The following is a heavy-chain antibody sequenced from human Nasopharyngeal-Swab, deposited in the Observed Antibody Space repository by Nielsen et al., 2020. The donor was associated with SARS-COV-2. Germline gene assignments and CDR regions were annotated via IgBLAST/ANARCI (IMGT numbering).Heavy chain of an antibody. CDR3: ARGYYHFDY. V-gene: IGHV5-51*01. Sequence: GESLKISCKGSAYMFATSWIGWVRQMPGKGLEWMGIIYPGDSDTRYSPSFQGQVTISVDKSVRTAYLQWSSLKASDTAMYYCARGYYHFDYWGQGTLVTVSS. CDR1: AYMFATSW. D-gene: IGHD2-15*01. CDR2: IYPGDSDT. J-gene: IGHJ4*02.